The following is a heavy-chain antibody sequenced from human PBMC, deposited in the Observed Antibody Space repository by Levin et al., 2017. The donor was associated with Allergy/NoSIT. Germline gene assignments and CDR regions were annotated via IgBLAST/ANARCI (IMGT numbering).Heavy chain of an antibody. D-gene: IGHD4-17*01. CDR1: GYTFIDYY. CDR3: ARNDYCDYVQNFDY. Sequence: ASVKVSCKAAGYTFIDYYMHWVRQAPGQGLEWMGWVNCNSGDTNYAQKFQGRVTMTRDTSIRTAYIELSSLRSDDTAVYYWARNDYCDYVQNFDYWGQGTLVTVSS. CDR2: VNCNSGDT. J-gene: IGHJ4*02. V-gene: IGHV1-2*02.